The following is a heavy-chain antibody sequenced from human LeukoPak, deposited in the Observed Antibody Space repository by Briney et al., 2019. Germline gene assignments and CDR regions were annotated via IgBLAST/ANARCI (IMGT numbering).Heavy chain of an antibody. D-gene: IGHD3-22*01. V-gene: IGHV1-18*04. Sequence: GASVKVSCKASGYTFTSYYMHWVRQAPGQGLEWMGWISAYNGNTNYAQKLQGRVTMTTDTSTSTAYMELRSLRSDDTAVYYCARSLSRYYYDSSGYYYAPGYWGQGTLVTVSS. CDR2: ISAYNGNT. J-gene: IGHJ4*02. CDR1: GYTFTSYY. CDR3: ARSLSRYYYDSSGYYYAPGY.